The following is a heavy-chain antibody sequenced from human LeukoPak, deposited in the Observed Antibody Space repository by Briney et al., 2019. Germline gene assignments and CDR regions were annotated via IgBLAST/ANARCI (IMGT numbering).Heavy chain of an antibody. CDR1: VFTVSSNY. V-gene: IGHV3-53*01. CDR2: IYSGGST. J-gene: IGHJ4*02. Sequence: PGGSLRRSSADSVFTVSSNYMSWVSQAPGKGREWVSVIYSGGSTYSADSVKGRFNISRDNSKNTLYLQMNSLRAEDTAVYYCARGYQGSGDFDYWGQGTLVTVSS. D-gene: IGHD2-15*01. CDR3: ARGYQGSGDFDY.